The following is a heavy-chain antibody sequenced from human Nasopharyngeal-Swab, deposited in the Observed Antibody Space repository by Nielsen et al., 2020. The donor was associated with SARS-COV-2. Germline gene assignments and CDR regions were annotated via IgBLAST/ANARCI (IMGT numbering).Heavy chain of an antibody. V-gene: IGHV5-51*01. D-gene: IGHD2/OR15-2a*01. CDR1: GYSFTSYW. CDR3: ARNMGYFHTSIWLDP. Sequence: KVSCKGSGYSFTSYWIAWVRQKPGQGLEWMGIIYPDHSGTKYSPSFRGQVTFSVDKSISTAYLQWSNLEASDTAMYYCARNMGYFHTSIWLDPWGQGTLVTVSS. CDR2: IYPDHSGT. J-gene: IGHJ5*02.